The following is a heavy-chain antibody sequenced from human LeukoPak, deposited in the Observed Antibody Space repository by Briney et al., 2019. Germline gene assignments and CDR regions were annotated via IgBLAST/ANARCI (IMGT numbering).Heavy chain of an antibody. CDR3: AKDIGPRGGWAHY. Sequence: GRSLRLSCAASGFTFDDYAMHWVRQAPGKGLEGVSGISWNSGSIGYADSVKGRFTISRDNAKNSLYLQMTSLRAEDTALYYCAKDIGPRGGWAHYWGQGPLVTVSA. CDR1: GFTFDDYA. J-gene: IGHJ4*02. V-gene: IGHV3-9*01. CDR2: ISWNSGSI. D-gene: IGHD6-19*01.